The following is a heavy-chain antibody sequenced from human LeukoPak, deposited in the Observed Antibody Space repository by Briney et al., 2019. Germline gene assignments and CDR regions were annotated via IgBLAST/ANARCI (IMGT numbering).Heavy chain of an antibody. CDR3: ARVINSLTNFDWLDRPAAFDI. V-gene: IGHV1-2*02. CDR1: GYTFTGYY. Sequence: ASVKVSCKASGYTFTGYYMHWVRQAPGQGLEWMGWINPNSGGTNYAQKFQGRVTITADKSTSTAYMELSSLRSEDTAVYYCARVINSLTNFDWLDRPAAFDIWGQGTMVTVSS. CDR2: INPNSGGT. D-gene: IGHD3-9*01. J-gene: IGHJ3*02.